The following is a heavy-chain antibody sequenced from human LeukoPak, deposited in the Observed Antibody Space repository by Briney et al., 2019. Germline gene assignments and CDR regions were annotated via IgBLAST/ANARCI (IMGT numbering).Heavy chain of an antibody. V-gene: IGHV3-11*01. D-gene: IGHD4-17*01. CDR2: TSNSGSII. J-gene: IGHJ4*02. CDR3: AGGAKSTFDY. Sequence: XXXLRLSCAASGXTFSDHFMTWIRQAPGKGLEWVSYTSNSGSIIYYADSVKGRFTISRDNAKNSLYLQMNSLRAEDTAVYYCAGGAKSTFDYWGQGTLVTVSS. CDR1: GXTFSDHF.